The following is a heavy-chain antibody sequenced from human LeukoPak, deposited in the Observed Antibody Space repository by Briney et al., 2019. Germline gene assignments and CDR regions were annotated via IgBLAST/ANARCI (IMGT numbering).Heavy chain of an antibody. J-gene: IGHJ4*02. CDR3: ASATFSNWFHFDQ. CDR2: IRYDGSDK. Sequence: GRSLRLSCEASGFTFSSFGMHWVRQAPGKGLEWVAFIRYDGSDKYYGDSVKGRFTISRDNSNNTLFLQMNSLRAEDTSTYYCASATFSNWFHFDQWGQGTLVTVSS. D-gene: IGHD6-13*01. V-gene: IGHV3-33*01. CDR1: GFTFSSFG.